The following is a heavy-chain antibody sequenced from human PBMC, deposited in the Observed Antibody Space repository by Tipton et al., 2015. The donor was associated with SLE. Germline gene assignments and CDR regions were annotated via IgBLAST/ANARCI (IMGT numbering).Heavy chain of an antibody. CDR3: ASSKYYDFWSGHYYYMDV. D-gene: IGHD3-3*01. J-gene: IGHJ6*03. Sequence: TLSLTCTVSGGSISSSSYYWGWIRQPPGKGLEWIGSIYYSGSTYYNPSLKSRVTISVDTSKNQFSLKLSSVTAADTAVYYCASSKYYDFWSGHYYYMDVWGKGTTVTVSS. V-gene: IGHV4-39*01. CDR2: IYYSGST. CDR1: GGSISSSSYY.